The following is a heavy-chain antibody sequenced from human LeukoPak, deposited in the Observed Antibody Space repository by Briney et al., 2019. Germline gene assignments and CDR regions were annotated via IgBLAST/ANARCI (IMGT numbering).Heavy chain of an antibody. Sequence: GGSLRLSCAASGFTFSSYSMNWVRQAPGNGLEWVSSISSSSSYIYYADSVKGRFTISRDNAKNSLYLQMNSLRAEDTAVYYCARVADAVAGPIDYWGQGTLVTVSS. CDR1: GFTFSSYS. CDR3: ARVADAVAGPIDY. D-gene: IGHD6-19*01. V-gene: IGHV3-21*01. CDR2: ISSSSSYI. J-gene: IGHJ4*02.